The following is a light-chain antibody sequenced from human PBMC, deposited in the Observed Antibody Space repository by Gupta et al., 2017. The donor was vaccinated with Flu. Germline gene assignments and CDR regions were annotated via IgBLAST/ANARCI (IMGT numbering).Light chain of an antibody. CDR1: QSIANW. Sequence: GDRVTITCRASQSIANWLAWYQQKPGKAPKLLIYKASSLESGVPSRFSGSGSGTEFTLTISSLQPDDFATFYCQEYDGYSATFGQGTKLEIK. V-gene: IGKV1-5*03. CDR3: QEYDGYSAT. J-gene: IGKJ2*01. CDR2: KAS.